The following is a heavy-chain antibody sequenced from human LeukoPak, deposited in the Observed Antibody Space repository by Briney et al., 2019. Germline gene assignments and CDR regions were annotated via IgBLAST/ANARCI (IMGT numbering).Heavy chain of an antibody. J-gene: IGHJ4*02. D-gene: IGHD6-19*01. CDR2: ISYDGSNK. CDR3: AKDKGVEEQWLALDY. CDR1: GFTFSSYG. Sequence: PGRSLRLSCAASGFTFSSYGMHWVRQAPGKGLEWVAVISYDGSNKYYADSVKGRFTISRDNSKNTLYLQMNSLRAEDTAVYYCAKDKGVEEQWLALDYWGQGTLVTVSS. V-gene: IGHV3-30*18.